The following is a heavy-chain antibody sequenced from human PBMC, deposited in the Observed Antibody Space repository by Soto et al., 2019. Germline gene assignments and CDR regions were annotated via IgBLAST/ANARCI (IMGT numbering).Heavy chain of an antibody. Sequence: EVQLVESGGALVRPGGSLRLSCAASGFPFSRSFMHWVRQAPGKGLVWVARVNTDGSATVYAGSVKGRFTISRDNVRNTVSLEMNDLRAEDTAVYFCVRDPGPFISTWSYGFDSWGQGTLVTVSS. CDR1: GFPFSRSF. CDR2: VNTDGSAT. J-gene: IGHJ4*02. V-gene: IGHV3-74*01. CDR3: VRDPGPFISTWSYGFDS. D-gene: IGHD2-2*01.